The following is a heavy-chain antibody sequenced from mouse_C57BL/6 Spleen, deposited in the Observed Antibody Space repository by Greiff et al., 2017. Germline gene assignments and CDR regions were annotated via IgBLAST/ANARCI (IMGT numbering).Heavy chain of an antibody. V-gene: IGHV1-54*01. CDR3: ACGLRGGLGFDY. J-gene: IGHJ2*01. CDR2: INPGSGGT. D-gene: IGHD2-4*01. CDR1: GYAFTNYL. Sequence: VQLQQSGAELVRPGTSVTVSCKASGYAFTNYLIEWVKQRPGQGLEWIGVINPGSGGTNYNEKFKGKATLTADKSSSTADMQLSSLTSEDSAVYFCACGLRGGLGFDYWGQGTTLTVSS.